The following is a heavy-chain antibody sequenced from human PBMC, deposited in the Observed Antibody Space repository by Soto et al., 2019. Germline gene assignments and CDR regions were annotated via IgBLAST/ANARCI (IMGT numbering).Heavy chain of an antibody. CDR2: IKQDGSEK. Sequence: GGSLRLSCAASGFTFSSYWMSWVRQAPGKGLEWVANIKQDGSEKYYVDSVKGRFTISRDNAKNSLYLQMNSLRAEDTAVYYCARDPPATRHGMDVWGQGTTVTVSS. CDR1: GFTFSSYW. J-gene: IGHJ6*02. CDR3: ARDPPATRHGMDV. V-gene: IGHV3-7*03.